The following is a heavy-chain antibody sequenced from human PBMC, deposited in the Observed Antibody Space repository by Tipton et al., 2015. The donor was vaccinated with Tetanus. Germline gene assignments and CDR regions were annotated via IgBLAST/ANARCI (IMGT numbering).Heavy chain of an antibody. CDR1: GFTFSSYS. Sequence: SLRLSCAASGFTFSSYSMNWVRQAPGKGLEWVSSISSSSSYIYYADSVKGRFTISRDNAKNSLYLQMNSLRAEDTAVYYCAREGITMVRGVIENYYYGMDVWGQGTTVTVSS. J-gene: IGHJ6*02. D-gene: IGHD3-10*01. V-gene: IGHV3-21*01. CDR3: AREGITMVRGVIENYYYGMDV. CDR2: ISSSSSYI.